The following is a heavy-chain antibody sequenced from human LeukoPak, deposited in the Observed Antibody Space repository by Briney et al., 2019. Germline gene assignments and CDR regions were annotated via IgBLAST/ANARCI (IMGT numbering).Heavy chain of an antibody. J-gene: IGHJ4*02. CDR1: GFTFSSYA. D-gene: IGHD5-12*01. Sequence: GGSLRLSCAASGFTFSSYAMSWVRQAPGKGLEWVSAISASGYSTYYADSVKGRFTISRDNAKNSLYLQMNSLRAEDTAVYYCAVENPNVDIIPWGDWGQGTLVTVSS. CDR2: ISASGYST. CDR3: AVENPNVDIIPWGD. V-gene: IGHV3-23*01.